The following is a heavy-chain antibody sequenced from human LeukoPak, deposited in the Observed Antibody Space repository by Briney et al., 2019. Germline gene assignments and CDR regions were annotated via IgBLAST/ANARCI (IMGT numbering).Heavy chain of an antibody. CDR3: ATSPRGYRYFDY. J-gene: IGHJ4*02. CDR1: GYTFTSYG. Sequence: GASVKVSCKASGYTFTSYGISWVRQAPGQGLEWMGWISAYNGNTNYAQKLQGRVTMTTDTSTSTACMELRSLRSDDTAVYYCATSPRGYRYFDYWGQGTLVTVSS. V-gene: IGHV1-18*01. CDR2: ISAYNGNT. D-gene: IGHD3-10*01.